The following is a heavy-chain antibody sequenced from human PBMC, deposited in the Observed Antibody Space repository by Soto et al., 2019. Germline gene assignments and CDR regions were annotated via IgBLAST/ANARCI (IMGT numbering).Heavy chain of an antibody. V-gene: IGHV1-3*02. J-gene: IGHJ6*02. CDR1: GYTFRSHG. Sequence: QVQLVQSGAEVRTPGASVKISCKASGYTFRSHGVQWVRQAPGQRLEWVGWSNGGNGFTKYSQEFQDRVTITRATAASTIYMELHSLTSDDTAVYYCARLSYSDALDVWGQGTTVTVSS. D-gene: IGHD4-17*01. CDR2: SNGGNGFT. CDR3: ARLSYSDALDV.